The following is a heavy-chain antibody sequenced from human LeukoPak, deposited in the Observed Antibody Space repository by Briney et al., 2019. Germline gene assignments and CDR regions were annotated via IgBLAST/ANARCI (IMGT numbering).Heavy chain of an antibody. Sequence: GGSLRLSCAASGFTVSSNYMSWVRQAPGKGLEWVSVIYSGGSTYYADSVKGRFTISRDNSKNTVYLQMNSLRPEDTATYFCAKDLHSRTYLYYMGAWGTGTTATVSS. V-gene: IGHV3-53*01. CDR3: AKDLHSRTYLYYMGA. CDR1: GFTVSSNY. D-gene: IGHD3-10*01. J-gene: IGHJ6*03. CDR2: IYSGGST.